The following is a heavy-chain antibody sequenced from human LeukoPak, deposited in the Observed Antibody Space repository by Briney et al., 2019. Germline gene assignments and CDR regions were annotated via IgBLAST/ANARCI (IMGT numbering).Heavy chain of an antibody. CDR3: ARETLLWFGELSCNWFDP. D-gene: IGHD3-10*01. CDR2: IYTSGST. J-gene: IGHJ5*02. V-gene: IGHV4-4*07. CDR1: GGSISSYY. Sequence: SETLSLTCTVSGGSISSYYWSWIRQPAGKGLEWIGRIYTSGSTNYNPSLKSRVTMSVDTSKNQFSLKLSSVTAADTAVYYCARETLLWFGELSCNWFDPWGQGTLVTVSS.